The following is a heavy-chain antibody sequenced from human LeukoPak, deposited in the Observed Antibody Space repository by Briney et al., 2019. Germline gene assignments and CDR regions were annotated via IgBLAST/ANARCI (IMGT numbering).Heavy chain of an antibody. CDR2: INPNSGGT. D-gene: IGHD3-10*01. J-gene: IGHJ5*02. Sequence: ASVKVSCKASGYTFTGYYMHWVRQAPGQGLEWMGWINPNSGGTNYAQKFQGRVTMTRDTSISTAYMELSRLRSDDTAVYYCARDPVPPRQGYGSGSYYTGLNWFDPWGQGTLVTVSS. V-gene: IGHV1-2*02. CDR3: ARDPVPPRQGYGSGSYYTGLNWFDP. CDR1: GYTFTGYY.